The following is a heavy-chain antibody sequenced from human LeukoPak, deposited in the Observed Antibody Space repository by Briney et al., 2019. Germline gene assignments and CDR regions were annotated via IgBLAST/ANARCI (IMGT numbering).Heavy chain of an antibody. Sequence: ASVEVSCKASGYTFTSYGISWVRQAPGQGLEWMGWISAYNGNTNYAQKLQGRVTMTTDTSTSTAYMELRSLRSDDTAVYYCARGGRWLQLQSSAFDYWGQGTLVTVSS. D-gene: IGHD5-24*01. CDR2: ISAYNGNT. CDR3: ARGGRWLQLQSSAFDY. J-gene: IGHJ4*02. CDR1: GYTFTSYG. V-gene: IGHV1-18*01.